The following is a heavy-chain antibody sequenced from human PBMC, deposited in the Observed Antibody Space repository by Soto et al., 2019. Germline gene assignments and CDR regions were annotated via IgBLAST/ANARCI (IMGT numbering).Heavy chain of an antibody. CDR3: ARVLWGIAARNPGVYYYYYMDV. Sequence: PSETLSLTCTVSGGSISSYYWSWIRQPPGKRLEWIGYIYYSGSTNYNPSLKSRVTISVDTSKNQFSLKLSSVTAADTAVYYCARVLWGIAARNPGVYYYYYMDVWGKGTTVTAP. CDR1: GGSISSYY. D-gene: IGHD6-6*01. J-gene: IGHJ6*03. CDR2: IYYSGST. V-gene: IGHV4-59*01.